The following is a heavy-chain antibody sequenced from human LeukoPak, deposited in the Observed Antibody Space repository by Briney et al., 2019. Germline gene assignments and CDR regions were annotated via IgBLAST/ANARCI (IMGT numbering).Heavy chain of an antibody. CDR2: ISGYNGYT. CDR1: GYTFTSYG. D-gene: IGHD3-9*01. CDR3: ARQYYDILTGPPLSFDP. V-gene: IGHV1-18*01. J-gene: IGHJ5*02. Sequence: ASVKVSCKASGYTFTSYGISWVRQAPGQGLEWMGWISGYNGYTNYAQELQGRVTMTTDTSTSTAYMEVRSLRSDDTAVYYCARQYYDILTGPPLSFDPWGQGTLVTVSS.